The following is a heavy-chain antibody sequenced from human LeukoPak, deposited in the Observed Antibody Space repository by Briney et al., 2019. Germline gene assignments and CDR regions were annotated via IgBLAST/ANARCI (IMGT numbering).Heavy chain of an antibody. CDR3: ARSETITIFGVVIKDYYYYGMDV. D-gene: IGHD3-3*01. CDR2: IYYLGST. J-gene: IGHJ6*02. Sequence: PSETLSLTCTVSGGSMNSYYWSWVRQPPGKGLEWIAYIYYLGSTSYSPSLRGRGSISVDTSKNQFSLKLSSVTAADTAVYYCARSETITIFGVVIKDYYYYGMDVWGQGTTVTVSS. V-gene: IGHV4-59*01. CDR1: GGSMNSYY.